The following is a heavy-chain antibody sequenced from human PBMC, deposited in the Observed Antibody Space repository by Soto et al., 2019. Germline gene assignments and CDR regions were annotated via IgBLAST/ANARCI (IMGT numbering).Heavy chain of an antibody. CDR3: ARRGGDYVGAYYYYMDV. D-gene: IGHD4-17*01. CDR2: IYYSGST. CDR1: GGSISSYY. V-gene: IGHV4-59*08. Sequence: PSETLSLTCTVSGGSISSYYWSWIRQPPGKGLEWIGYIYYSGSTNYNPSLKSRVTISVDTSKNQFSLKLSSVTAADTAVYYCARRGGDYVGAYYYYMDVWGKGTTVTVSS. J-gene: IGHJ6*03.